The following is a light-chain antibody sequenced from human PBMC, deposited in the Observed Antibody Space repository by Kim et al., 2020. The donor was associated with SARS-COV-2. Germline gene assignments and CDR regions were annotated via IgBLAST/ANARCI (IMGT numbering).Light chain of an antibody. Sequence: SASVGDSVTITCRASESIHTWLAWYQQKSGKAPKLLISRVSNLEKGVPSRFSGSGFGTEFTLTISSLQTDDFATYYCQQYKIWWTFGQGTKVDIK. CDR2: RVS. CDR1: ESIHTW. V-gene: IGKV1-5*03. J-gene: IGKJ1*01. CDR3: QQYKIWWT.